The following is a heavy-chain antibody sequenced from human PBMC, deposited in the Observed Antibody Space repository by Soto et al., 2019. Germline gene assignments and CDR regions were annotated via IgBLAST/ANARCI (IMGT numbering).Heavy chain of an antibody. CDR2: ISYDGSNK. CDR3: ARDRDSSSRPTYWFDP. J-gene: IGHJ5*02. V-gene: IGHV3-30-3*01. D-gene: IGHD6-13*01. CDR1: GFTFSNYP. Sequence: GGSLRLSCAASGFTFSNYPIHWVRQAPGKGLEWVAVISYDGSNKYYSDSVKGRFTISRDNSKNTLYLQMNSLRGEDTAVYYCARDRDSSSRPTYWFDPWGQGTLVTVSS.